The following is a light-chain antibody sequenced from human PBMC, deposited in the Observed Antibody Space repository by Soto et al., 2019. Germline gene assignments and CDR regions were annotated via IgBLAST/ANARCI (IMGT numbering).Light chain of an antibody. J-gene: IGKJ5*01. CDR1: QSLLHSNGYNY. Sequence: DIVMTQSPLSLPVTPGEPASISCRSSQSLLHSNGYNYLAWYQQKPGQAPRLLIYGASTRATSIPARFSGSGSGTEFTLTISSLQSEDFAVYYCQQYNNWPPITFGQGTRLEIK. V-gene: IGKV3-15*01. CDR3: QQYNNWPPIT. CDR2: GAS.